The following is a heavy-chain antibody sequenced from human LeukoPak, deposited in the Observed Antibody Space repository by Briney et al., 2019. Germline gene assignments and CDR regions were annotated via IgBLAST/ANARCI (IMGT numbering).Heavy chain of an antibody. CDR1: GFTFSSYA. CDR2: ISGSGGST. D-gene: IGHD2/OR15-2a*01. J-gene: IGHJ4*02. CDR3: ARIGIDYLASYHFDY. V-gene: IGHV3-23*01. Sequence: PGGSLRLSCAASGFTFSSYAMSWVRQAPGKGLEWVSAISGSGGSTYYADSVKGRFTISRDNSKNTLYLQMNSLRAEDTAVYYCARIGIDYLASYHFDYWGQGTLVTVSS.